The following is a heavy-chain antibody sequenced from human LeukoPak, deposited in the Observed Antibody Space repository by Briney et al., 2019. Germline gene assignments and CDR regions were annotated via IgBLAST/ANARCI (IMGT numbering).Heavy chain of an antibody. V-gene: IGHV3-30*02. D-gene: IGHD3-16*01. CDR2: IRYDGSNK. CDR3: AKDRGSYLFDY. CDR1: GFTFISYG. Sequence: GGSLRLFCAASGFTFISYGMHWVRQAPGKGLEWVAFIRYDGSNKYYADSVKGRFTISRDNSKSALYLQMNSLRAEDTAIYYCAKDRGSYLFDYWGQGTLVTVSS. J-gene: IGHJ4*02.